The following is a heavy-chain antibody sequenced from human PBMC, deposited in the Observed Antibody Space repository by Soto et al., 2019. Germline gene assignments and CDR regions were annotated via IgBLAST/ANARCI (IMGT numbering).Heavy chain of an antibody. CDR1: GFSLTTNGVG. V-gene: IGHV2-5*02. CDR2: IYWDDDR. J-gene: IGHJ4*02. Sequence: QITLKESGPTLVEPTQTLTLTCTFSGFSLTTNGVGVGWIRQPPGEALEWLALIYWDDDRRYSPSLKSRLTITKDTPKDQVLLIMTNVDPVDTATYYCAHRRFGVRSPWDLGLFDYWGQGTLVTVSS. CDR3: AHRRFGVRSPWDLGLFDY. D-gene: IGHD3-3*01.